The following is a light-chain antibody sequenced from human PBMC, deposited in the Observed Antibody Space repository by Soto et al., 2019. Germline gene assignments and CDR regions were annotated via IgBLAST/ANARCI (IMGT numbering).Light chain of an antibody. Sequence: QSVLTQPRSVSGSPGQSVTISCTGTSSDVGGYNYVSWYQEQPGKAPKLMIYDVSKRPSGVPDRFSGSKSGNTASLTISGLQAEDEAEYYCCSYAGSRTHVLFGGGTKLTVL. CDR3: CSYAGSRTHVL. V-gene: IGLV2-11*01. CDR2: DVS. CDR1: SSDVGGYNY. J-gene: IGLJ2*01.